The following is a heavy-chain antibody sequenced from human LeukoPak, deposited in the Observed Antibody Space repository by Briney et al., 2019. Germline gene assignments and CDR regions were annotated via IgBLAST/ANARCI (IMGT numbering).Heavy chain of an antibody. CDR3: AKQYDFWSATPPFDY. CDR1: GFTFSSYA. J-gene: IGHJ4*02. CDR2: ISGSGGST. D-gene: IGHD3-3*01. V-gene: IGHV3-23*01. Sequence: GGSLRLSCAASGFTFSSYAMSWVRQAPGKGLEWVSAISGSGGSTYYADSVKGRFTISRDNSKNTLYLQMNSLRAEATAVYYCAKQYDFWSATPPFDYWGQGTLVTVSS.